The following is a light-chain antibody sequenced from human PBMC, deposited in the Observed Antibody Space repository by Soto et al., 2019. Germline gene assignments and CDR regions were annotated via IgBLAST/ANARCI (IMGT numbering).Light chain of an antibody. CDR3: QKSYSTPQRT. CDR2: AAS. J-gene: IGKJ1*01. V-gene: IGKV1-39*01. Sequence: DIQMTQSPSSLSASVGDRVTITCRASQSISSYLNWYQQKPGKAPKLLIYAASSLQSGVPSRFSGGGSGTDFTLTISSLQPEDFATYYCQKSYSTPQRTFGQGTKVDIK. CDR1: QSISSY.